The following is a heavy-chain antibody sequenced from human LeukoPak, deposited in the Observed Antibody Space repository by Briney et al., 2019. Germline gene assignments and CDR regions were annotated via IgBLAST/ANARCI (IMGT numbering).Heavy chain of an antibody. Sequence: PSETLSHTCTVSGGSISSSSYYWGWLRQPPGTGLEWIGSIYYSGSTYYNPSLKSRVTISVDTSKNQFSLKLSSVTAADTAVYYCALYPTGAGDHPLDDAFDIWGQGTMVTVSS. D-gene: IGHD4-17*01. CDR3: ALYPTGAGDHPLDDAFDI. V-gene: IGHV4-39*07. J-gene: IGHJ3*02. CDR1: GGSISSSSYY. CDR2: IYYSGST.